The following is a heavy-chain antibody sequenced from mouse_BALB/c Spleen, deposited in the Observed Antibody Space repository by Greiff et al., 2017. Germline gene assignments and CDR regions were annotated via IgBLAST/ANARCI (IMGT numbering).Heavy chain of an antibody. V-gene: IGHV5-6-5*01. D-gene: IGHD1-1*01. Sequence: EVQRVESGGGLVKPGGSLKLSCAASGFTFSSYAMSWVRQTPEKRLEWVASISSGGSTYYPDSVKGRFTISRDNARNILYLQMSSLRSEDTAMYYCARVLLDYGSSYWYFDVWGAGTTVTVSS. CDR2: ISSGGST. CDR3: ARVLLDYGSSYWYFDV. CDR1: GFTFSSYA. J-gene: IGHJ1*01.